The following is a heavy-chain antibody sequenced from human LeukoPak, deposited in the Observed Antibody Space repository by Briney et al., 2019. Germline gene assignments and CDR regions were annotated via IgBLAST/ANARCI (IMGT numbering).Heavy chain of an antibody. CDR2: ITYDGTKK. V-gene: IGHV3-30*04. J-gene: IGHJ6*03. Sequence: GGSLRLSCAASGFTLSSYAMHWVRQAPGKGMEWLAVITYDGTKKYYPDSVKGRFTISRDNSQSTLYLQMNSLRGEDTAVYNCARAVRWSSSMDVWGKGTTVTVSS. CDR3: ARAVRWSSSMDV. D-gene: IGHD6-6*01. CDR1: GFTLSSYA.